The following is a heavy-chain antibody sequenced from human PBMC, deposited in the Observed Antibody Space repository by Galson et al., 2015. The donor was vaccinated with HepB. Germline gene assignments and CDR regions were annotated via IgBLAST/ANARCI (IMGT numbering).Heavy chain of an antibody. Sequence: SLRLSCAASRFTFSNAWMSWVRQAPGKRLEWVGRIKSKADGGTTDYAAPVKGRFTISRDDSKTTLYLQMNSLKIEDTAVYYCTTEFRYSSGWDFDYWGQGTLVTVSS. D-gene: IGHD6-19*01. CDR1: RFTFSNAW. CDR2: IKSKADGGTT. V-gene: IGHV3-15*01. CDR3: TTEFRYSSGWDFDY. J-gene: IGHJ4*02.